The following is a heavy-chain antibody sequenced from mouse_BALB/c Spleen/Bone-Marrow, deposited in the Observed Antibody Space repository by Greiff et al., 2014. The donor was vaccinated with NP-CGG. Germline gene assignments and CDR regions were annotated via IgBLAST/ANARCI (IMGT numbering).Heavy chain of an antibody. D-gene: IGHD2-1*01. Sequence: VQLQQSGPSLVQPSQSLSITCTVSGFSLTSYGVHWVRQSPGKGLEWLGVIWRGGSTDYNAAFMSRLSITKDNSKSQVFFKMXSLXADDTAIYYCAKRGNYGYFDYWGQGTTLTVSS. CDR1: GFSLTSYG. J-gene: IGHJ2*01. V-gene: IGHV2-5-1*01. CDR2: IWRGGST. CDR3: AKRGNYGYFDY.